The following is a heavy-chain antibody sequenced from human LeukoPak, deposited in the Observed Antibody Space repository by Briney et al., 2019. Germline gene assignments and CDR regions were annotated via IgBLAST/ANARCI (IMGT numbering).Heavy chain of an antibody. Sequence: SKTLSLTCAVYGGSFSGYYWSWIRQPPGKGLEWIGEINHSGSTNYNPSLKSRVTISVDTSKNQFSLKLSSVTAADTAVYYCATTEAYYDYVWGSYRQFDYWGQGTLVTVSP. J-gene: IGHJ4*02. V-gene: IGHV4-34*01. D-gene: IGHD3-16*02. CDR2: INHSGST. CDR1: GGSFSGYY. CDR3: ATTEAYYDYVWGSYRQFDY.